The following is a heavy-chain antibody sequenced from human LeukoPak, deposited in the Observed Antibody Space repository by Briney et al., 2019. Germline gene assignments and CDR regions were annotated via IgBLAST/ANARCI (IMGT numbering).Heavy chain of an antibody. CDR2: IIPIFGTA. Sequence: ASVKVSCKASGGTFSSYAISWVRQAPGLGLEWMGGIIPIFGTANYAQKFQGRVTITADESTSTAYMELSSLRSEDTAVYYCARPQLKYSGSWFGAFDIWGQGTMVTVSS. CDR3: ARPQLKYSGSWFGAFDI. V-gene: IGHV1-69*01. D-gene: IGHD1-26*01. J-gene: IGHJ3*02. CDR1: GGTFSSYA.